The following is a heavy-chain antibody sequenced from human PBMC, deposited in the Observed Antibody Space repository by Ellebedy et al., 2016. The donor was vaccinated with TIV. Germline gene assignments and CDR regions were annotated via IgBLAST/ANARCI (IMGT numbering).Heavy chain of an antibody. V-gene: IGHV4-39*01. Sequence: SETLSLTCTVSGGSISSGSYYWGWIRQPPGKGLEWVGSVYYNGDTYYNPSFKSRLTTFVDTSKNQFYLNVYSVSGADTAIYYCAGQRDACSSHRCYWNYWGQGTFVTVSS. J-gene: IGHJ4*02. CDR1: GGSISSGSYY. D-gene: IGHD2-15*01. CDR3: AGQRDACSSHRCYWNY. CDR2: VYYNGDT.